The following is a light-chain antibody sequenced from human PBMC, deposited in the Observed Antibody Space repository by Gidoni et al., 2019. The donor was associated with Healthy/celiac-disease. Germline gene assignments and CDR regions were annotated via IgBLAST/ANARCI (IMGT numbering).Light chain of an antibody. Sequence: IVLTQSPATLSLSPGERATLSCRASQSVSSYLAWYQQKPGQAPRLLIYDASNRATGSPARCSGSGSGTDFTLTISSLEPEDFAVYYCQQRSNWPLTFGGGTKVEIK. V-gene: IGKV3-11*01. CDR3: QQRSNWPLT. CDR1: QSVSSY. J-gene: IGKJ4*01. CDR2: DAS.